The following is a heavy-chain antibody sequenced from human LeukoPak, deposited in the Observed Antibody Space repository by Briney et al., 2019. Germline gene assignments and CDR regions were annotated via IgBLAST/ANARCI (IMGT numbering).Heavy chain of an antibody. CDR1: GFTFGAYS. Sequence: GGSLRLSCAASGFTFGAYSMNWVRQAPGKGLEWVSYISSGGSTIYYTDSVKGRFTISRDNAKNSLYLEMNSLRVEDSAVYYCARDSRGYTRLDYWGQGTLVTVSS. D-gene: IGHD5-24*01. CDR3: ARDSRGYTRLDY. V-gene: IGHV3-48*01. J-gene: IGHJ4*02. CDR2: ISSGGSTI.